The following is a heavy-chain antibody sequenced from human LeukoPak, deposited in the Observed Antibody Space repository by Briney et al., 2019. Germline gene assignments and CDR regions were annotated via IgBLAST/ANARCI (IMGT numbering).Heavy chain of an antibody. J-gene: IGHJ4*02. V-gene: IGHV2-5*02. Sequence: SGPTLVNPTQTLTLTFTVPGFSLSPREVGVGRIRQPPGKALEWLALIYWDDDKRYSPSLKSRLTITKDTSKNQVVLTMTNMDPVDTATYYCVHIGYGFLWGQGTLVTVSS. CDR3: VHIGYGFL. D-gene: IGHD3-10*01. CDR1: GFSLSPREVG. CDR2: IYWDDDK.